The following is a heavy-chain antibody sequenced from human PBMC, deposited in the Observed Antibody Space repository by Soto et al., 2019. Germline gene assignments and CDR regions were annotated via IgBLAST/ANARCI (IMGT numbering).Heavy chain of an antibody. CDR1: GFTFSSYG. CDR2: IWYDGSNK. CDR3: ARDRLDVGSSSPWFDP. V-gene: IGHV3-33*01. D-gene: IGHD6-6*01. J-gene: IGHJ5*02. Sequence: GGSLRLSCAASGFTFSSYGMHWVRQAPGKGLEWVAVIWYDGSNKYYADSVKGRFTVSGDNSKNTLYLQMNSLRAEDTAVYYCARDRLDVGSSSPWFDPWGQGTLVTVS.